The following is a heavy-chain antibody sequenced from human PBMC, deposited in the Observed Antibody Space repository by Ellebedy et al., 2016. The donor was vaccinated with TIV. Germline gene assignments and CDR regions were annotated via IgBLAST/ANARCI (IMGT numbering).Heavy chain of an antibody. J-gene: IGHJ3*02. CDR3: ARGVGDIVLMVYAWRSTNSRAFDI. V-gene: IGHV4-34*01. CDR2: INHSGST. CDR1: SGSFSGYY. Sequence: SETLSLTXAVYSGSFSGYYWSWIRQPPGKGLEWIGEINHSGSTNYNPSLKSRVTISVDTSKNQFSLKLSSVTAADTAVYYCARGVGDIVLMVYAWRSTNSRAFDIWGQGTMVTVSS. D-gene: IGHD2-8*01.